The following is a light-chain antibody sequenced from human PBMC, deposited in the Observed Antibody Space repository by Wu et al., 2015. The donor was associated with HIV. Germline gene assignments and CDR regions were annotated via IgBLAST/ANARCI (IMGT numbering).Light chain of an antibody. CDR2: DAS. Sequence: AIQLTQSPSSLSASIGDRVTITCRASQDITTYLAWYQQTPGEAPKVLIYDASTLHSGVPSRFSGSGSGTDFTLTISGLHREDFATYYCQQLNSYPLTFGQGTRLEIK. V-gene: IGKV1-13*02. CDR3: QQLNSYPLT. CDR1: QDITTY. J-gene: IGKJ5*01.